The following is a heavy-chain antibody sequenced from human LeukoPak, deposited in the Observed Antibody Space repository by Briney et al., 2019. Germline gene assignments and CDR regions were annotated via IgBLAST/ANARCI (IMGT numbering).Heavy chain of an antibody. CDR1: GYTFTGHY. V-gene: IGHV1-2*06. D-gene: IGHD6-19*01. CDR3: ARDPSGQPMYYFDY. Sequence: ASVKVSCKASGYTFTGHYMHWVRQAPGQGLEWMGRINPNSGGTNYAQKFQGRVTMTRDTSISTAYMELSRLRSDDTAVYYCARDPSGQPMYYFDYWGQGTLVTVSS. J-gene: IGHJ4*02. CDR2: INPNSGGT.